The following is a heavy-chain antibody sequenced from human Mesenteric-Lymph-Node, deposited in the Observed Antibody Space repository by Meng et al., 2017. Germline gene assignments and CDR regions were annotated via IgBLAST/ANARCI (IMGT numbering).Heavy chain of an antibody. CDR2: INTHTGNP. Sequence: QLQLMQSGSEVKNTGAPLKVSCQASGYTFTSYSMNWVRQAPGQGLEWMGWINTHTGNPSYVQGFTGRFVFSSDTSVSTANLQISRLKAEDTAVYYCASWQQLIGKHTEYTFDYWGQGTLVTVSS. CDR1: GYTFTSYS. V-gene: IGHV7-4-1*02. J-gene: IGHJ4*02. CDR3: ASWQQLIGKHTEYTFDY. D-gene: IGHD6-13*01.